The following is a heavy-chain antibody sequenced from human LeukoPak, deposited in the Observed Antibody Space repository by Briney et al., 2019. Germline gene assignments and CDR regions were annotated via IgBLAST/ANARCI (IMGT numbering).Heavy chain of an antibody. V-gene: IGHV3-21*01. CDR3: AKDGRSDGAFDI. D-gene: IGHD1-26*01. Sequence: PGGSLRLSCAASGFTFSSYSMNWVRQTPGKGLEWVSSISSSSSYIYYADSVKGRYTISRDNAKNSLYLQMNSLRAEDTAVYYCAKDGRSDGAFDIWGQGTMVTVSS. CDR2: ISSSSSYI. J-gene: IGHJ3*02. CDR1: GFTFSSYS.